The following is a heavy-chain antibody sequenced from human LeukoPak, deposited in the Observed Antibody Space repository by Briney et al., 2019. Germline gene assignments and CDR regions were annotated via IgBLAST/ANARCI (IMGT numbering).Heavy chain of an antibody. Sequence: PSETLSLTCAVYGGSFSGYYWSWIRQPPGKGLEWIGEINHSGSTNYNPSLKSRVTISVDTSKNQFSLKLSSVTAADTAVYYCARLKVVYYDSSVWGQGTLVTVSS. J-gene: IGHJ4*02. V-gene: IGHV4-34*01. D-gene: IGHD3-22*01. CDR3: ARLKVVYYDSSV. CDR2: INHSGST. CDR1: GGSFSGYY.